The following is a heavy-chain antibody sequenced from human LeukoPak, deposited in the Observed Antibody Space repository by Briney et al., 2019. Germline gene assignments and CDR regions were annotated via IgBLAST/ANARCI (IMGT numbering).Heavy chain of an antibody. D-gene: IGHD6-13*01. Sequence: TSETLSLTCAVYGGSFSGYHWSWIRQPPGKGLEWIGEINHSGSTNYNPSLKSRVTISVDTSKNQFSLKLSSVTAADTAVYYCARVGYSSSSKESDFDYWGQGTLVTVSS. CDR2: INHSGST. CDR1: GGSFSGYH. CDR3: ARVGYSSSSKESDFDY. V-gene: IGHV4-34*01. J-gene: IGHJ4*02.